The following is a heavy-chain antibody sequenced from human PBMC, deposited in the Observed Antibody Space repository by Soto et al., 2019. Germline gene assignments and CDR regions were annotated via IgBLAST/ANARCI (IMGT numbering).Heavy chain of an antibody. CDR2: ITSSSAYI. CDR1: GFIFRSYS. D-gene: IGHD2-21*01. V-gene: IGHV3-21*03. J-gene: IGHJ4*02. Sequence: VGSLRLSCAASGFIFRSYSMAWVRQAPGNGLECLSYITSSSAYIYYSDSVRGRFSISRDNAQNSVYLHGKNLRAEDTAVYYFTRAIPRTSFEIWGQGTLVVVSS. CDR3: TRAIPRTSFEI.